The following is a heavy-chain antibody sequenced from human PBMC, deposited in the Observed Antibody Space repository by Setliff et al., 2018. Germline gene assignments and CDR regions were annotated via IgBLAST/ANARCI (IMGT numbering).Heavy chain of an antibody. V-gene: IGHV3-48*04. Sequence: PGGSLRLSCAASGFTFSSYGMHWVRQAPGKGLECISYITNSGNTIYYADSVKGRFTISRDSAKNELYLQMNSLRAEDTAVYYCARDGGEYWGQGTLVTVSS. CDR1: GFTFSSYG. J-gene: IGHJ4*02. CDR2: ITNSGNTI. CDR3: ARDGGEY. D-gene: IGHD3-16*01.